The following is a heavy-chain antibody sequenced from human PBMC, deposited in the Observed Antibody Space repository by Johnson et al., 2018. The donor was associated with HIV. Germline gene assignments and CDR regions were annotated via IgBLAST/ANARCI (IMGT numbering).Heavy chain of an antibody. V-gene: IGHV3-7*01. CDR1: GFTVSSNY. D-gene: IGHD6-13*01. Sequence: VQLVETGGGLIQPGGSLRLSCAASGFTVSSNYMSWVRQAPGKGLEWVANIKQDGSEKYYVDSVKGRFTISRDNAKNSLYLQMNSRRAEDTAVYYCARLGIAAARGAFDIWGQGTMVTVSS. J-gene: IGHJ3*02. CDR3: ARLGIAAARGAFDI. CDR2: IKQDGSEK.